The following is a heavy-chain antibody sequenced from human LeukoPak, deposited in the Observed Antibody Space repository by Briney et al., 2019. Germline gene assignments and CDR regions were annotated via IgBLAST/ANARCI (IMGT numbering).Heavy chain of an antibody. Sequence: SETLSLTCTVSGGSIRSYYWSWIRQPPGKGLEWIGYIYYSGSTNYNPSLKSRVTISVDTSKNQFSLKLSSVTAADTAVYYCARVYNGITIFGMPYFDYWGQGTLVTVSS. CDR2: IYYSGST. CDR1: GGSIRSYY. CDR3: ARVYNGITIFGMPYFDY. D-gene: IGHD3-3*01. J-gene: IGHJ4*02. V-gene: IGHV4-59*01.